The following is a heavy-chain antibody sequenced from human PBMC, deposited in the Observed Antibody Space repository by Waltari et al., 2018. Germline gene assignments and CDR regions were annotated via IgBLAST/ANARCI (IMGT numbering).Heavy chain of an antibody. CDR1: GYSFTSYW. CDR2: IYPGDSDT. J-gene: IGHJ4*02. D-gene: IGHD5-18*01. Sequence: ELQLVQSGAEVKKPGESLKISCQGSGYSFTSYWIGWVRQMSGKGLEWMGIIYPGDSDTRYSPSFQGQVTISADKSISTAYLQWSSLKASDTAMYYCARHASGYSYGITIDYWGQGTLVTVAS. CDR3: ARHASGYSYGITIDY. V-gene: IGHV5-51*01.